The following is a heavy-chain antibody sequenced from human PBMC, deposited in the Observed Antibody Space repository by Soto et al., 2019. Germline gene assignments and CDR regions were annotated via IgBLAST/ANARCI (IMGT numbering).Heavy chain of an antibody. J-gene: IGHJ4*02. D-gene: IGHD3-16*01. Sequence: QVQLVQSGAEVKKPGASVKVSCKASGYTFTNFGISWVRQAPGQGLEWMGWISAYNGNTKYAQNFQGRVTMTTDTSTSTAYRELRSLSSDDTAVYYGARGGTPIDYWGQGTLGTVSS. CDR3: ARGGTPIDY. CDR2: ISAYNGNT. CDR1: GYTFTNFG. V-gene: IGHV1-18*01.